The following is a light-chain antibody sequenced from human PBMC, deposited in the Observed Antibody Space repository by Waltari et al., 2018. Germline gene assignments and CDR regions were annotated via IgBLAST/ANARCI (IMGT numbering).Light chain of an antibody. V-gene: IGKV1-12*01. CDR1: HDVNNW. Sequence: DIQMTQSPSSVSASVGDRVTITCRASHDVNNWIAWYQQKPGQAPKLLIFGASNLQGGVPSGFSGSGSGTDFTLTISSLQPDDFATYYCQQADSFPLFSGGTKVEIK. J-gene: IGKJ4*01. CDR2: GAS. CDR3: QQADSFPL.